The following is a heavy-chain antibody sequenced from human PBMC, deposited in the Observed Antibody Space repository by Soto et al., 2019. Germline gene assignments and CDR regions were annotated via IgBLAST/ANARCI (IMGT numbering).Heavy chain of an antibody. CDR3: ARPRQGGLRTSFFEY. CDR2: IYSSGSR. CDR1: GVPLSSSRHY. J-gene: IGHJ4*02. D-gene: IGHD3-16*01. Sequence: QLQLQEWGPGLVKSSETLSLTCNVSGVPLSSSRHYWGWIRQSPGKGLEWIGSIYSSGSRYYNPSSKRRVTISVDTSKNQISLKINSVTAADTATYYCARPRQGGLRTSFFEYWGQGSLVTVSS. V-gene: IGHV4-39*01.